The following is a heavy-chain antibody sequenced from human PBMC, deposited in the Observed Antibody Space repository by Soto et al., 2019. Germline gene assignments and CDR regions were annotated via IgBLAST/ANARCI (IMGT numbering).Heavy chain of an antibody. CDR3: ARLSERPHYYDSIMVPIVDS. Sequence: QVQLVQSGAEVKKPGASVKVSCKASGYTFTSYGISWVRQAPGQGLEWMGWISAYNGNTNYAQKLQGRVTMTTDTSTSTAYMELRSLRSADTAVYYCARLSERPHYYDSIMVPIVDSWGQGTLVTVSS. D-gene: IGHD3-22*01. CDR1: GYTFTSYG. J-gene: IGHJ4*02. CDR2: ISAYNGNT. V-gene: IGHV1-18*01.